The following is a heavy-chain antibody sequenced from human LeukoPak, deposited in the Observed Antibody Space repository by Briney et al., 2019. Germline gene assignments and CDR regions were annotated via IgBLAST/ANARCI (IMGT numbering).Heavy chain of an antibody. D-gene: IGHD4-17*01. V-gene: IGHV4-39*07. J-gene: IGHJ5*02. CDR1: GGSIGSTNYY. CDR3: STVTTPNWFDP. Sequence: SETLSLTCTVSGGSIGSTNYYWGWIRQPPGKGLEWIGSIYYSENTYYNPSLKSRVTISVDTSKNQFSLKLSSVTAADTAVYYCSTVTTPNWFDPWGQGTLVTVSS. CDR2: IYYSENT.